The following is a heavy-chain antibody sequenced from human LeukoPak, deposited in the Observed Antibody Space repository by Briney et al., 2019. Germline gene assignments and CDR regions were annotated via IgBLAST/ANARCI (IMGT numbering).Heavy chain of an antibody. CDR1: GFTFSSYE. Sequence: PGGSLRLSCAASGFTFSSYEMNWVRQAPGKGLEWVSVIYSGGSTYYADSVKGRFTISRDNSKNTLYLQMNSLRAADTAVYYCARDKGTSYLSSFDYWGQGTLVTVSS. V-gene: IGHV3-66*02. D-gene: IGHD6-6*01. CDR2: IYSGGST. J-gene: IGHJ4*02. CDR3: ARDKGTSYLSSFDY.